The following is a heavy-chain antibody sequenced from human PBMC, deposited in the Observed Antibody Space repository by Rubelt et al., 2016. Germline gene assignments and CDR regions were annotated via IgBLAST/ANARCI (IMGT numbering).Heavy chain of an antibody. CDR2: IGTAGDT. D-gene: IGHD1-26*01. Sequence: IGTAGDTYYPGSVKGRFTISRENAKNSLYLQMNSLRAGDTAVYYCAGELGYWGQGTLVTVSS. J-gene: IGHJ4*02. CDR3: AGELGY. V-gene: IGHV3-13*01.